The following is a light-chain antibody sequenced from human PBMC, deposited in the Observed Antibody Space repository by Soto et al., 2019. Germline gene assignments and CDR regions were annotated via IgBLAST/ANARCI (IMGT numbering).Light chain of an antibody. CDR1: NSDVGGYNY. CDR2: DVN. J-gene: IGLJ1*01. CDR3: LSYTSISTLV. Sequence: QSALTQPASVSGSPGQWITMSCTGTNSDVGGYNYVSWYQQHPGKAPNLMLYDVNKRPSGISSRFSGSKSGNMASLTISGLQAEDEADYYCLSYTSISTLVFGTGTKLTVL. V-gene: IGLV2-14*01.